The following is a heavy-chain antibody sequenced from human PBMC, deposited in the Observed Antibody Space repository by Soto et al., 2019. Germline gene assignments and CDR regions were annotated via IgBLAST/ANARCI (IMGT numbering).Heavy chain of an antibody. V-gene: IGHV1-69*01. CDR1: GGTFSSYA. CDR3: ARGLTGEGNYYYYYGMDV. D-gene: IGHD7-27*01. J-gene: IGHJ6*02. Sequence: QVQLVQSGAEVKKPGSSVKVSCKASGGTFSSYAISWVRQAPGQGLEWMGGIIPIFGTANYAQKFQGRVTITADESTSTAYMELSSVRSEDTAVYYCARGLTGEGNYYYYYGMDVWGQGTTVTVSS. CDR2: IIPIFGTA.